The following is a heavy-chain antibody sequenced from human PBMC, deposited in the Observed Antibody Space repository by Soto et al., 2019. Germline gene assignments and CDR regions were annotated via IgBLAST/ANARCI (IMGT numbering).Heavy chain of an antibody. V-gene: IGHV1-69*13. D-gene: IGHD2-2*01. CDR1: GGTFSSCA. Sequence: ASVKVSCKASGGTFSSCAISWVRQDPGQGLEWMGGIIPIFGTANYAQKFQGRVTITADESTSTAYMELSSLRSEDTAVYYCARKYIVVVPAATEDYYYYGMDVWGQVTTVTVSS. CDR2: IIPIFGTA. J-gene: IGHJ6*02. CDR3: ARKYIVVVPAATEDYYYYGMDV.